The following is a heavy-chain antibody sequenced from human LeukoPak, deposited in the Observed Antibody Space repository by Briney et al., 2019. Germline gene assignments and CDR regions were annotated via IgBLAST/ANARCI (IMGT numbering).Heavy chain of an antibody. V-gene: IGHV4-39*01. CDR3: ARRNTAKGAFDI. CDR1: GGSISSSSFY. J-gene: IGHJ3*02. CDR2: IYYSGST. D-gene: IGHD5-18*01. Sequence: PSETLSLTCTVSGGSISSSSFYWGWIRQPPGKAMEWIGSIYYSGSTYYNPSLKSRVTISIDTSKNQFSLKLSSVTAADTAVYYCARRNTAKGAFDIWGQGTMVTVSS.